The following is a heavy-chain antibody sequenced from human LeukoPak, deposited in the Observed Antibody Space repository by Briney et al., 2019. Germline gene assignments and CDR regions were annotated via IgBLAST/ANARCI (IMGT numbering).Heavy chain of an antibody. CDR1: GGTFSSYA. CDR2: IIPIFGTA. CDR3: ATASSGWYEALFFDY. D-gene: IGHD6-19*01. J-gene: IGHJ4*02. V-gene: IGHV1-69*06. Sequence: ASVKVSCKASGGTFSSYAINWVRQAPGQGLEWMGGIIPIFGTANYAQKFQGRVTMTEDTSTDTAYMELSSLRSEDTAVYYCATASSGWYEALFFDYWGQGTLVTVSS.